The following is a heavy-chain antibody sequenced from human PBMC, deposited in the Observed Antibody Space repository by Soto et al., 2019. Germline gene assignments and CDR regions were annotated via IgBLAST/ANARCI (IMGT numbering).Heavy chain of an antibody. CDR1: GFTVSSNY. D-gene: IGHD6-13*01. CDR2: IYSGGST. CDR3: ARARDSSSCLDY. Sequence: GGSLRLSCAASGFTVSSNYMSWVRQAPGKGLEWVSVIYSGGSTYYADSVKGRFTISRDNSKNTLYLQMNSLRAEDTAVYYCARARDSSSCLDYWGQGTLVTVSS. V-gene: IGHV3-53*01. J-gene: IGHJ4*02.